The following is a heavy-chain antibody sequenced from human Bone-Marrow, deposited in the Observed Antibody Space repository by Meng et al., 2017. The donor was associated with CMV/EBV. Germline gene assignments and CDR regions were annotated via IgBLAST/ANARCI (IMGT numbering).Heavy chain of an antibody. V-gene: IGHV1-2*02. CDR3: ARAHCSSTSCLIDY. J-gene: IGHJ4*02. Sequence: QGRLVLCGAGVKTPGAHVKVSFRASGYTFPGYYMHWVRQAPGQGLEWMGWINPNSGGTNYAQKFQGRVTMTRDTSISTAYMKLSRLRSDDTAVYYCARAHCSSTSCLIDYWGQGTLVTVSS. CDR2: INPNSGGT. D-gene: IGHD2-2*01. CDR1: GYTFPGYY.